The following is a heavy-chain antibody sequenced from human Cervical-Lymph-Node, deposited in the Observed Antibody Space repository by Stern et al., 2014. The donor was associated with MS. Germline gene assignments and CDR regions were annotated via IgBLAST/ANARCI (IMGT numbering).Heavy chain of an antibody. CDR2: INPNNGGT. V-gene: IGHV1-2*04. Sequence: VQLVQSGAEVKNPGASVKVSCKASGYTFTDYSMQWIRQAPGQGLEWMGWINPNNGGTNSAKKFKGWVTFTGDTSTSTAYMKLSRLRSDDTAIYYCARASTTANIYYDGVDVWGQGTTVTVTS. CDR1: GYTFTDYS. J-gene: IGHJ6*02. D-gene: IGHD1-1*01. CDR3: ARASTTANIYYDGVDV.